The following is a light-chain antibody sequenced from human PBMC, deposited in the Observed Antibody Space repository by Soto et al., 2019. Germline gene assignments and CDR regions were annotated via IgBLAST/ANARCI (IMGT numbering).Light chain of an antibody. V-gene: IGKV3-20*01. CDR2: GAS. CDR1: QSFPTRV. J-gene: IGKJ5*01. CDR3: QQYGGSPIT. Sequence: IVLTQSAGSLALSPGEGASLXWRASQSFPTRVVWYQHKTGKAPRRLMAGASSRAYGGPVRFSGSGSGTDFTLPISRREPDDFALYYGQQYGGSPITFGLGTRLEIK.